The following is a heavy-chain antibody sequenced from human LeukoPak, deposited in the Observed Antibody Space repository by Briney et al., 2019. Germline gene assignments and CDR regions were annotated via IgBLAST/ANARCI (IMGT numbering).Heavy chain of an antibody. CDR1: GDSINSYY. J-gene: IGHJ4*02. D-gene: IGHD3-22*01. V-gene: IGHV4-59*08. CDR3: ARRDYYDSSGYSGGFDY. Sequence: PSETLSLTCTVSGDSINSYYWSWIRQPPGKGLEWIGYIYYSGSTNYNPSLKSRVTISVDTSKNQFSLKLSSVTAADTAVYYCARRDYYDSSGYSGGFDYWGQGTLVTVSS. CDR2: IYYSGST.